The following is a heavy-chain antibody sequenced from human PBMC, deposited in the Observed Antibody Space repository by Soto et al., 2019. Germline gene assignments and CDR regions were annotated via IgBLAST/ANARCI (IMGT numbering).Heavy chain of an antibody. D-gene: IGHD3-10*01. J-gene: IGHJ5*02. V-gene: IGHV1-8*01. CDR2: MSPNSGNT. Sequence: ASVKVSCKASGYTFTSYDINWVRQATGQGLEWMGWMSPNSGNTGYAQKFQGRVTMTRNTSISTAYMELSSLRSEDTAVYYCARGRPMVRGVIDPWGQGTLVTVSS. CDR1: GYTFTSYD. CDR3: ARGRPMVRGVIDP.